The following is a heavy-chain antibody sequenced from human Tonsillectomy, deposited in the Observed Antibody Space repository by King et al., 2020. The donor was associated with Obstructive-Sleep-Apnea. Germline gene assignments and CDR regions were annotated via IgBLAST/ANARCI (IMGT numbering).Heavy chain of an antibody. CDR1: GFTFDDFA. D-gene: IGHD4-23*01. CDR3: AKDYDYGGYHYFDY. J-gene: IGHJ4*02. CDR2: ISWDGGST. V-gene: IGHV3-43D*03. Sequence: VQLVESGGVVIQPGGSLRLSCAASGFTFDDFAMHWVRQAPGKGLEWVSLISWDGGSTYYADSVKGRFTISRDNSKNSLYLQMYSLRAEDTALYYCAKDYDYGGYHYFDYWGQGTLVTVSS.